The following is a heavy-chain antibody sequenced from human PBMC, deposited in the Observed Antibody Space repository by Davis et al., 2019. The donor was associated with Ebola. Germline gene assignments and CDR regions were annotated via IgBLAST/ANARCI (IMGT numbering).Heavy chain of an antibody. CDR1: GGSISSYY. J-gene: IGHJ6*02. CDR3: ARETTVTTFGYYGMDV. V-gene: IGHV4-59*01. Sequence: MPSETLSLTCTVSGGSISSYYWSWIRQPPGKGLEWIGYIYYSGSTNYNPSLKSRVTISVDTSKNQFSLKLSSLTAADTAVYYCARETTVTTFGYYGMDVWGQGTTVTVSS. D-gene: IGHD4-17*01. CDR2: IYYSGST.